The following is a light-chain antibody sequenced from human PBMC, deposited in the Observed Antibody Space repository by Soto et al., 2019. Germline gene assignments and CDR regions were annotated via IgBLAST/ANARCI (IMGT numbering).Light chain of an antibody. J-gene: IGKJ1*01. CDR2: DAS. CDR3: QQRDIWPWT. CDR1: QSVSSY. Sequence: EILLTQSPAPLSLSLGDRATLSCRASQSVSSYLAWYQQKPGQAPRLLTYDASNRATGIPSRFSGSGSGTDFTLTISSLEPEDFAVYYCQQRDIWPWTLGQGTKVDIK. V-gene: IGKV3-11*01.